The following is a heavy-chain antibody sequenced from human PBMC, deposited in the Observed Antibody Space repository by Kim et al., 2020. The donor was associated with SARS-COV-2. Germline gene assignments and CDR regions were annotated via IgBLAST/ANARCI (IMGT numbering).Heavy chain of an antibody. CDR1: GFTFSSYG. D-gene: IGHD2-15*01. CDR3: AKDLDRRSEAGGSVDY. Sequence: GGSLRLSCAASGFTFSSYGMHWVRQAPGKGLEWVAVISYDGSNKYYADSVKGRFTISRDNSKNTLYLQMNSLRAEDTAVYYCAKDLDRRSEAGGSVDYWGQGTLVTVSS. J-gene: IGHJ4*02. V-gene: IGHV3-30*18. CDR2: ISYDGSNK.